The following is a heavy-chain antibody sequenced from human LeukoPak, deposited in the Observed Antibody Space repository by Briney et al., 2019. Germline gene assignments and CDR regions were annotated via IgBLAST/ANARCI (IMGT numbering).Heavy chain of an antibody. CDR3: AKDPGTMTLDY. V-gene: IGHV3-7*01. J-gene: IGHJ4*02. D-gene: IGHD1-7*01. Sequence: GGSLRLSCAASGFTFSSYWMSWVRQAPGKGLEWVANIKKDGSEKYYVDSVKGRFTISRDNAKNSLYLQMNSLRAEDTAVYYCAKDPGTMTLDYWGQGTLVTVSS. CDR2: IKKDGSEK. CDR1: GFTFSSYW.